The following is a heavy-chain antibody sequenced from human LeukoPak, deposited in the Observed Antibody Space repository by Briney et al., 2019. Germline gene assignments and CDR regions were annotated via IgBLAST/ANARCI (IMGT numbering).Heavy chain of an antibody. CDR2: ITAGGGST. CDR1: GFTFSSYA. CDR3: AKDGQVVPAAYFDY. J-gene: IGHJ4*02. D-gene: IGHD2-2*01. Sequence: GGSLRLSCAASGFTFSSYAMSWVRQAPGKGLEWVSAITAGGGSTYYADSVKGRFTISRDNSKNTLYLQMNSLRAEDTAVYYCAKDGQVVPAAYFDYWGQGTLVTVSS. V-gene: IGHV3-23*01.